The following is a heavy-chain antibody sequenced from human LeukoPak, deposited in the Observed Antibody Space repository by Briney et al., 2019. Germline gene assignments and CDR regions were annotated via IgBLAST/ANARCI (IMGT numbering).Heavy chain of an antibody. V-gene: IGHV1-2*02. CDR2: INPNSGGT. CDR1: VYAFTGYY. J-gene: IGHJ4*02. Sequence: GASVKVSCKASVYAFTGYYMHWVRQAPGQGLEWMGWINPNSGGTNYAQRFQGRVTMTRDTSISTAYMELSRLRSDDTAVYYCARRYFGSGSYYTDYWGQGTLVTVSS. CDR3: ARRYFGSGSYYTDY. D-gene: IGHD3-10*01.